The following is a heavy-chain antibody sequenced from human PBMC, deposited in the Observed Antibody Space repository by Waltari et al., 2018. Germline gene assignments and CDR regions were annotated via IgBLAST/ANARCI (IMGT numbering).Heavy chain of an antibody. V-gene: IGHV4-39*01. CDR1: GGSIRRSGYY. Sequence: QLELQESGPGLVKPSETLSLTCSVSGGSIRRSGYYWVWIRQPPGKGLEWIGSIYYSGTPYYHPAPISRVTISVDTSKHQFSLKLTSVTAADTAMYFCARQSYYDESGHDWGQGTLVTVSS. J-gene: IGHJ4*02. D-gene: IGHD3-22*01. CDR2: IYYSGTP. CDR3: ARQSYYDESGHD.